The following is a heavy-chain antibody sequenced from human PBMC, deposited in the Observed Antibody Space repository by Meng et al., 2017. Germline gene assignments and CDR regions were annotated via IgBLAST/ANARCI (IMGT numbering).Heavy chain of an antibody. V-gene: IGHV6-1*01. Sequence: QLQQSGPGLAKPPQTLPLICAISGDSVSSNSAAWNWTRQAPSRGLEWLGRAYYRSKWYHDYAESVKSRIRIDPDTSKNQFSLQLRSATPEDSAVYYCARGSYSFDSWGQRTLVTVSS. CDR1: GDSVSSNSAA. D-gene: IGHD1-26*01. J-gene: IGHJ4*02. CDR3: ARGSYSFDS. CDR2: AYYRSKWYH.